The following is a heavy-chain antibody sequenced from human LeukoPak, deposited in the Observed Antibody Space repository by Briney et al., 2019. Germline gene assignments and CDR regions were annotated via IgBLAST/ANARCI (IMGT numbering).Heavy chain of an antibody. CDR2: TSYSGSP. D-gene: IGHD2-2*01. CDR3: ARGPHCSSTSCYSEYFHH. V-gene: IGHV4-31*03. J-gene: IGHJ1*01. Sequence: SQTLSLTCTVSGASISSGGYYWSWIRQHPGKGLEWIGYTSYSGSPYYNPSLKSRVTISVDTSRNQFSLKLSSVTAADTAVYYCARGPHCSSTSCYSEYFHHWGQGTLVTVSS. CDR1: GASISSGGYY.